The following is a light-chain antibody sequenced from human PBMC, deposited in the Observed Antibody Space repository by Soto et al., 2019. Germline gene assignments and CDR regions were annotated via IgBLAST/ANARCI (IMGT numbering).Light chain of an antibody. CDR3: QQYGNSPIT. CDR1: QSVSSSR. CDR2: DAS. Sequence: DIGLTQSAATLSLSAGERATLSWWASQSVSSSRLAWYQQKHALAPRLLIYDASSRATGIPDRFSGSLYGTDFNLTISRLEPEDFAVYYCQQYGNSPITFGQGTRLEIK. J-gene: IGKJ5*01. V-gene: IGKV3D-20*01.